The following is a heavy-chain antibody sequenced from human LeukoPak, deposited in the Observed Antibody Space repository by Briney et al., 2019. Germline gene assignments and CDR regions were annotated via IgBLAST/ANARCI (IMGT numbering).Heavy chain of an antibody. D-gene: IGHD3-3*01. V-gene: IGHV3-21*01. CDR3: AREGYDFWSGYYPQIDY. CDR1: GFTFSSYS. CDR2: INSSSSYI. Sequence: GGSLRPSCAASGFTFSSYSMNWVRQAPGKGLEWVSSINSSSSYINYADSVKGRFTISRDNAKNSLYLQMNSLGAEDTAVYYCAREGYDFWSGYYPQIDYWGQGTLVTVSS. J-gene: IGHJ4*02.